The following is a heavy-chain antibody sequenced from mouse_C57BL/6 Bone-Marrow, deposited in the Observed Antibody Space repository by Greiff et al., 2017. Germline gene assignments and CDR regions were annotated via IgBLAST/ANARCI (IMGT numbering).Heavy chain of an antibody. CDR1: GYTFTDYE. CDR2: IDPETGGT. V-gene: IGHV1-15*01. J-gene: IGHJ3*01. CDR3: TRYRYGDPGAWFAY. Sequence: QVQLQHSGAELVRPGASVTLSCKASGYTFTDYEMHWVKQTPVHGLEWIGAIDPETGGTAYNQKFKGKAILTADKSSRTAYMELRSLTSEDSAVYYCTRYRYGDPGAWFAYWGQGTLVTVSA. D-gene: IGHD2-13*01.